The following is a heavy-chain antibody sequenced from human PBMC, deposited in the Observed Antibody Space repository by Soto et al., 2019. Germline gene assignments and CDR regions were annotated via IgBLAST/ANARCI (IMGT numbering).Heavy chain of an antibody. J-gene: IGHJ4*02. Sequence: GGSLRLSCEASESALSSLAMTWVRQAPGKGLEWVSSFADGGSGPDYADAVKGRFTVSRDTSTNTLYLQMNNLRGDDTAIYYCSFGGGLLSSGWYKYYFDYWGQGTMVTVSS. CDR2: FADGGSGP. D-gene: IGHD6-19*01. V-gene: IGHV3-23*01. CDR3: SFGGGLLSSGWYKYYFDY. CDR1: ESALSSLA.